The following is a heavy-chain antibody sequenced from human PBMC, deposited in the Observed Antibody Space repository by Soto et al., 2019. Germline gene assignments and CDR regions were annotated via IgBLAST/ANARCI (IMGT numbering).Heavy chain of an antibody. J-gene: IGHJ3*02. CDR3: AGERAKVYCDPDDALDI. Sequence: EVQLVESGGGLIQPGGSLRLSCAASGFSVSDNYMNWVRQAPGKGLQWVALLYAGGATFYADSVKSRFTIFRDTSTNTLYLQIGTLRAENTAGYYSAGERAKVYCDPDDALDIWGQGTVVSVSS. CDR1: GFSVSDNY. D-gene: IGHD4-17*01. CDR2: LYAGGAT. V-gene: IGHV3-53*01.